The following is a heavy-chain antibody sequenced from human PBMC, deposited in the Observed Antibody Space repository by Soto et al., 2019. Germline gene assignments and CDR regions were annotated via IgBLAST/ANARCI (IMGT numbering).Heavy chain of an antibody. CDR2: INPNSGGT. D-gene: IGHD3-22*01. Sequence: RASVKVSCKASGYAFTGYYMHWVRQAPGQGLEWMGWINPNSGGTNYAQKFQGRVTMTRDTSISTAYMELSRLRSDDTAVYYCASGGEGYYDSSGYYPPDYRGQGTLVTVSS. J-gene: IGHJ4*02. CDR1: GYAFTGYY. CDR3: ASGGEGYYDSSGYYPPDY. V-gene: IGHV1-2*02.